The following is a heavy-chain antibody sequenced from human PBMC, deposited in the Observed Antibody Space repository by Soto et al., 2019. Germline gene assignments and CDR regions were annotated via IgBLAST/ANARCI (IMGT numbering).Heavy chain of an antibody. CDR3: ARGSAAGTKSPFDY. Sequence: VQLQESGPGLVKPSETLSLTCTVSGGSISGYYWSWIRQSPGKGLEWIGYIHYSGSTNYNPSLKSRVTXXVXTXXNPLSLKLSSVTAADTAVYYCARGSAAGTKSPFDYWGQGTLVTVSS. V-gene: IGHV4-59*01. CDR2: IHYSGST. D-gene: IGHD6-13*01. J-gene: IGHJ4*02. CDR1: GGSISGYY.